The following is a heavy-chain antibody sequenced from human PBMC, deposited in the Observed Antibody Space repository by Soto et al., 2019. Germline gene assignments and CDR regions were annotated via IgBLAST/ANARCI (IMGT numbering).Heavy chain of an antibody. CDR1: GYTFSNYD. CDR2: VNPNNGDT. J-gene: IGHJ4*02. V-gene: IGHV1-8*01. Sequence: QVQLVQSGAELKKPGASVKVSCKASGYTFSNYDMNWVRRATGQGPEWIGWVNPNNGDTGYAQKFQGRVTLTTDISPTTAYMELTSLRSEDTAIYYCAKVSRKGSAIDFDYWGQGTLITVSS. D-gene: IGHD3-10*01. CDR3: AKVSRKGSAIDFDY.